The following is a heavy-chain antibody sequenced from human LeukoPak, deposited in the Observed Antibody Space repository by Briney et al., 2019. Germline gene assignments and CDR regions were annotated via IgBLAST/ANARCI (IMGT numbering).Heavy chain of an antibody. D-gene: IGHD1-1*01. V-gene: IGHV3-74*01. CDR2: ISSDGNTT. CDR3: VREQKTGDSRFFDY. Sequence: GGSLRLSCAASGLTFSSYWMHWVRHVPGKGLVWISRISSDGNTTTYADSVKGRLTISRDNAKNTLYLQMSSLRAEDTALYYCVREQKTGDSRFFDYWGQGALVTVSS. J-gene: IGHJ4*02. CDR1: GLTFSSYW.